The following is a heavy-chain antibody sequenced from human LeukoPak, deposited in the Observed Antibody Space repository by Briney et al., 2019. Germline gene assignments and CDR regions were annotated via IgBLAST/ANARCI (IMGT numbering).Heavy chain of an antibody. CDR3: ARDRGSRNWFDP. V-gene: IGHV3-74*01. D-gene: IGHD1-26*01. Sequence: GRSLRLSCAASGFTFTSYWMHWVRQAPGKGLVWVSRINSDGSSTSYADSVKGRFTISRDNAKNTLYLQMNRLRAEDTAVYYCARDRGSRNWFDPWGQATLVSVSS. CDR1: GFTFTSYW. J-gene: IGHJ5*02. CDR2: INSDGSST.